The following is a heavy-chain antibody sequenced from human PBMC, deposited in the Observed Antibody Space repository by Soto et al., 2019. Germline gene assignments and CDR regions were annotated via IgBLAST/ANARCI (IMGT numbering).Heavy chain of an antibody. CDR3: ARVRTGSGWYFDY. Sequence: SETLSLTCAVYGGSFSGYYWSWIRQPPGKGLEWIGEINHSGSTNYNPSLKSRVTISVDTSKNQFSLKLSSVTAADTAVYYCARVRTGSGWYFDYWGQGTLVTVS. J-gene: IGHJ4*02. V-gene: IGHV4-34*01. D-gene: IGHD6-19*01. CDR1: GGSFSGYY. CDR2: INHSGST.